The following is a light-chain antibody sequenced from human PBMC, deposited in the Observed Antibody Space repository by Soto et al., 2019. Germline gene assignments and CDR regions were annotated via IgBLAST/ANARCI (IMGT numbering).Light chain of an antibody. CDR1: QSVSSN. CDR2: GAS. CDR3: QHYNNWPPIT. V-gene: IGKV3-15*01. J-gene: IGKJ5*01. Sequence: EIVMTQSPATLSVSPGERATLSCRVSQSVSSNLAWYQQKPGQAPRLLIDGASTRATGIPARFSGSGSGTEFTLTISSLQPDDFATYYCQHYNNWPPITFGQGTRLEI.